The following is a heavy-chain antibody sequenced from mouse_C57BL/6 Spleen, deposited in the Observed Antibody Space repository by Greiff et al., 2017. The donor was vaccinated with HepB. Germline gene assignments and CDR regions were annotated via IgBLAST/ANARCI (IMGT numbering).Heavy chain of an antibody. CDR1: GFTFSDYG. CDR3: ARRPYSNFYYYAMDY. CDR2: ISSGSSTI. Sequence: EVQVVESGGGLVKPGGSLKLSCAASGFTFSDYGMHWVRQAPEKGLEWVAYISSGSSTIYYADTVKGRFTISRDNAKNTLFLQMTSLRSEDTAMYYCARRPYSNFYYYAMDYWGQGTSVTVSS. J-gene: IGHJ4*01. D-gene: IGHD2-5*01. V-gene: IGHV5-17*01.